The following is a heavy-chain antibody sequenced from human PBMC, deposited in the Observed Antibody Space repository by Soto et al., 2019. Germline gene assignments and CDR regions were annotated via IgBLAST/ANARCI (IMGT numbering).Heavy chain of an antibody. CDR3: ARSVGGDIVVVPAAISDAFDI. CDR1: GYSFTSYW. J-gene: IGHJ3*02. V-gene: IGHV5-51*01. D-gene: IGHD2-2*02. Sequence: GESLKISCKGSGYSFTSYWIGWVRQMPGKGLEWMGIIYPGDSDTRYSPSFQGQVTISADKSISTAYLQWSSLKASDTAMYYCARSVGGDIVVVPAAISDAFDIWGQGTMVTVSS. CDR2: IYPGDSDT.